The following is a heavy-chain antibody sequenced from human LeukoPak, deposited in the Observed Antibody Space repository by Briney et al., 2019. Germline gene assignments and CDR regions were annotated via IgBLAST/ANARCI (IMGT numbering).Heavy chain of an antibody. D-gene: IGHD3-9*01. CDR1: GYTFTSYY. CDR2: INPSGGST. V-gene: IGHV1-46*01. Sequence: ASVKVSCKASGYTFTSYYMHWVRQAPGQGLEWMGIINPSGGSTSYAQKFQGRVTMTRDTSTSTVYMELSSLRSEDTAVYYCATSRVLRYFDWLFPLGFDYWGQGTLVTVSS. J-gene: IGHJ4*02. CDR3: ATSRVLRYFDWLFPLGFDY.